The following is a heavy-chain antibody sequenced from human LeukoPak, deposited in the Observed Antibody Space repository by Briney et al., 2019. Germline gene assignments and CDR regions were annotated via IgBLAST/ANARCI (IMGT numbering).Heavy chain of an antibody. CDR3: ARAGYCSGGSCYTHDC. CDR2: INPNRGGT. V-gene: IGHV1-2*02. D-gene: IGHD2-15*01. CDR1: GYSFTGYY. J-gene: IGHJ4*02. Sequence: GASVKVSCKDSGYSFTGYYMHWVRPAPGQGLEWMGWINPNRGGTNYAQKFQGRVTMTGDTSISTAYMELSRLRSDDTAVYYCARAGYCSGGSCYTHDCCDQGTLVTVSS.